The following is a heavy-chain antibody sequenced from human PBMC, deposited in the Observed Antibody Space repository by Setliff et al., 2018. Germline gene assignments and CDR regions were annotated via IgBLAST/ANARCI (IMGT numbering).Heavy chain of an antibody. CDR2: IHASGST. V-gene: IGHV4-61*02. CDR1: GGSISSGDHY. J-gene: IGHJ5*02. CDR3: ARSGDHGSGRLSP. D-gene: IGHD3-10*01. Sequence: KPSETLSLTCTVSGGSISSGDHYWSWIRQPAGKGLEWIGRIHASGSTNYNPSLKSRVTISLDTSNNQFSLKLSSVTAAETAMYYCARSGDHGSGRLSPWGQGTLVTVSS.